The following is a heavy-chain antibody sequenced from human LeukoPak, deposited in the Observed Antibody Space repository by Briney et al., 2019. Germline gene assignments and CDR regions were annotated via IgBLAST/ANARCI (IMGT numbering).Heavy chain of an antibody. D-gene: IGHD2-2*01. J-gene: IGHJ4*02. Sequence: PGGSLRLSCAASGLTFSSYNMNWVRQAPGKGLEWVSSISYSSRATYYADSVKGRITISRDNVKNSLYLQMDSLRAEDTAVYYCARAYCSSTSCFGWGQGTLVTVSS. CDR3: ARAYCSSTSCFG. CDR1: GLTFSSYN. CDR2: ISYSSRAT. V-gene: IGHV3-48*01.